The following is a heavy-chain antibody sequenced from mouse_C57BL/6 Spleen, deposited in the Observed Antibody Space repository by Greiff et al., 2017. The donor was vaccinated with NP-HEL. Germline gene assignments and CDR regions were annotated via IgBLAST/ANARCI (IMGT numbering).Heavy chain of an antibody. CDR2: IDPSDSET. J-gene: IGHJ2*01. CDR1: GYTFTSYW. D-gene: IGHD2-5*01. CDR3: ARSATYYSNYVDY. Sequence: QVQLQQPGAELVRPGSSVKLSCKASGYTFTSYWMHWVKQRPIQGLEWIGNIDPSDSETHYNQKFKDKATLTVDKSSSTAYMQLSSLTSEDSAVYYCARSATYYSNYVDYWGQGNTLTVSS. V-gene: IGHV1-52*01.